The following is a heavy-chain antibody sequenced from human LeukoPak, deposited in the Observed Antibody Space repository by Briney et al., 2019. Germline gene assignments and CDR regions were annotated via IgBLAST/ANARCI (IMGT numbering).Heavy chain of an antibody. V-gene: IGHV3-43*02. CDR3: AKDIGGYSGYDLGC. J-gene: IGHJ4*02. D-gene: IGHD5-12*01. Sequence: GGSLRLSCAASGFIFDEYTMHWVRQAPGKGLEWVSLISGDGGITSYADSVKGRFTISRDNSENSLYLQMNSLRIEDTALYYCAKDIGGYSGYDLGCWGQGTLVTVSS. CDR2: ISGDGGIT. CDR1: GFIFDEYT.